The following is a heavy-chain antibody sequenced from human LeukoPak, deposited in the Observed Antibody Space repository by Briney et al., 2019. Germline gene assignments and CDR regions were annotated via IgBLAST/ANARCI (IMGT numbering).Heavy chain of an antibody. J-gene: IGHJ4*02. CDR1: GGSFSGYY. Sequence: SETLSLTCAVYGGSFSGYYWSWIRQPPGKGLEWIGEINHSGSTNYNPSLKSRVTISVDTSKNQFSLKLSSVTAADTAVCYCARGPGYDFWSGYYSLQPFDYWGQGTLVTVSS. D-gene: IGHD3-3*01. V-gene: IGHV4-34*01. CDR3: ARGPGYDFWSGYYSLQPFDY. CDR2: INHSGST.